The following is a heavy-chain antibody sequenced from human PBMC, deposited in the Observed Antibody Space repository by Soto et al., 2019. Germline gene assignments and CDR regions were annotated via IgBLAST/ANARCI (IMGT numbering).Heavy chain of an antibody. CDR1: GYTFTGYY. CDR3: ARESRGPKYSSSWYSN. J-gene: IGHJ1*01. Sequence: ASVKVSCKASGYTFTGYYMHWVRQAPGQGLEWMGWINPNSGGTNYAQKFQGWVTMTRDTSISTAYMELSRLRSDDTAVYYCARESRGPKYSSSWYSNWGQGTLVTVSS. D-gene: IGHD6-13*01. CDR2: INPNSGGT. V-gene: IGHV1-2*04.